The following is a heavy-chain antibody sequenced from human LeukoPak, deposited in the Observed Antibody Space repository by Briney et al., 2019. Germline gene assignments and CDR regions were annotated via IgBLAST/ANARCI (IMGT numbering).Heavy chain of an antibody. CDR1: GGTFSSYA. Sequence: SVKVSCKASGGTFSSYAISWVRQAPGQGLEWMGGIIPIFGTANYAQKFQGRVTITADESTSTAYMELSSLRSEDTAVHYCARVDTAMIDHDYWGQGTLVTVSS. V-gene: IGHV1-69*13. D-gene: IGHD5-18*01. CDR2: IIPIFGTA. CDR3: ARVDTAMIDHDY. J-gene: IGHJ4*02.